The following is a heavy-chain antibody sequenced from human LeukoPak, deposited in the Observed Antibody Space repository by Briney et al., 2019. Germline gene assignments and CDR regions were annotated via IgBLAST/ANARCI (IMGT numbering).Heavy chain of an antibody. CDR2: ITWDSSNT. Sequence: GGSLRLSCAASGFIFNDHAMYWVRQPPGKGLGWVSAITWDSSNTGYADSVKGRFTISRDNAKNSLYLQMNSLRPEDTALYYCARASYYYDTSGLGAFDMWGQGTMVTVSS. V-gene: IGHV3-9*01. J-gene: IGHJ3*02. D-gene: IGHD3-22*01. CDR1: GFIFNDHA. CDR3: ARASYYYDTSGLGAFDM.